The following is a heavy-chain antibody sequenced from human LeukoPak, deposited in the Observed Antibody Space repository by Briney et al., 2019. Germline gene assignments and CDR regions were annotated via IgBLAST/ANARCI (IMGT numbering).Heavy chain of an antibody. CDR3: ARSADRSGYFREITLYYFDY. CDR2: ISSRGSTI. J-gene: IGHJ4*02. Sequence: PGGSLRLSCAASGFTFSDFYMTWIRQAPGKGLEWVSYISSRGSTIHYADSVRGRFTISRDNAKKSLYLQMNGLRAEDTAVYYCARSADRSGYFREITLYYFDYWGQGTLVTVSS. V-gene: IGHV3-11*01. D-gene: IGHD3-22*01. CDR1: GFTFSDFY.